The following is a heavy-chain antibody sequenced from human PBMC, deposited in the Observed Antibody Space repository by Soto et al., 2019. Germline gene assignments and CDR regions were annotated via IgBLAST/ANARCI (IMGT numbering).Heavy chain of an antibody. J-gene: IGHJ4*02. CDR3: ATFRSYSDC. CDR1: GFAFSDAW. V-gene: IGHV3-15*05. D-gene: IGHD3-10*01. Sequence: EMQLVESGGGLVQPGGSLRLSCAASGFAFSDAWMTWVRQAPGKGLEWVGRIKSQGEGGTTEYAAPVKGRFTISRDDSESTLYLQMNSLKTEDTAVYFCATFRSYSDCWGQGSLVTVSS. CDR2: IKSQGEGGTT.